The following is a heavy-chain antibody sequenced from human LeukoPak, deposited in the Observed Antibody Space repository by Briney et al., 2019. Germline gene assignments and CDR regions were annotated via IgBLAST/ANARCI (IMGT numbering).Heavy chain of an antibody. Sequence: GGSLRLSCAASGFTFSSYEMNWVRPAPGKGLEWVSYISSSGSTIYYADSVKGRFTISRDNAKNSLYLQMNSLRAEDTAVYYCARWVNRAVVPALRWFDPWGQGTLVTVSS. CDR1: GFTFSSYE. CDR3: ARWVNRAVVPALRWFDP. D-gene: IGHD2-2*01. V-gene: IGHV3-48*03. CDR2: ISSSGSTI. J-gene: IGHJ5*02.